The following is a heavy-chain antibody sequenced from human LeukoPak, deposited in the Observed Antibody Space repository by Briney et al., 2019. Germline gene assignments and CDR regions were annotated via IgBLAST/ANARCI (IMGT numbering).Heavy chain of an antibody. V-gene: IGHV3-48*03. CDR3: ARERYYDRCFDY. CDR1: GFTFSSYE. D-gene: IGHD3-22*01. J-gene: IGHJ4*02. Sequence: PGGSLRLSCAASGFTFSSYEMNWVRQAPGKGLEWVSYISSSGNTIYYADSVKGRFTISRGNAKNSLYLQINSLRAGDTAVYYCARERYYDRCFDYWGQGTLVTVSS. CDR2: ISSSGNTI.